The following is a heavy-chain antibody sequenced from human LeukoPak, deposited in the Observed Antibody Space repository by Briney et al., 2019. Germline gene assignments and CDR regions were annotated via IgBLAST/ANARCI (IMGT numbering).Heavy chain of an antibody. CDR3: ATTYCSSTSCYPYYFDY. D-gene: IGHD2-2*01. Sequence: GGSLRLSCAASGFTFSSYAMSWVRQAPGKGLEWVSVVYSGGSTYYADSVKGRFTISRDNSKNTLYLQMNSLRAEDTALYYCATTYCSSTSCYPYYFDYWGQGTLVTVSS. J-gene: IGHJ4*02. CDR1: GFTFSSYA. CDR2: VYSGGST. V-gene: IGHV3-53*01.